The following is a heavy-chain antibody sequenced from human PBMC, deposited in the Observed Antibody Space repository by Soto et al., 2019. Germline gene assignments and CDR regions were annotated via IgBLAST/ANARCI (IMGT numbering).Heavy chain of an antibody. V-gene: IGHV1-8*01. CDR3: AAGMEMATITGFDY. Sequence: ASVKVSCKASGYTFTSYDINWVRQATGQGLEWMGWMNPNSGNTGYAQKFQDRVTMTRDTSTSTVYMELGSLRSEDTAVFYCAAGMEMATITGFDYWGQGTLVTVSS. CDR1: GYTFTSYD. D-gene: IGHD5-12*01. CDR2: MNPNSGNT. J-gene: IGHJ4*02.